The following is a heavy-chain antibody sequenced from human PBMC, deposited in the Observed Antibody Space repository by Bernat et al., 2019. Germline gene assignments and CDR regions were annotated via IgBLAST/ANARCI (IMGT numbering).Heavy chain of an antibody. D-gene: IGHD6-13*01. V-gene: IGHV4-34*01. CDR2: INHSGST. CDR3: ARSSSWYRPFDY. Sequence: QVQLQQWGAGLLKPSETLSLTCAVYGGSFSGYYWSWIRQPPGKGLEWIGEINHSGSTNYNPSLKSRVTIPVDTSKNQFSLKLSAVTAAATAVYYCARSSSWYRPFDYWGQGTLVTVSS. J-gene: IGHJ4*02. CDR1: GGSFSGYY.